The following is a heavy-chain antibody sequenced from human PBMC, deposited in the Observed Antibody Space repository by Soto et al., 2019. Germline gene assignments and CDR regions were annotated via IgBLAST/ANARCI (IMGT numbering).Heavy chain of an antibody. Sequence: GSLRFSCAASGFPFSTYPMNWVRQAPGRGLEWVSYISSSSNTVYYADSVKGRFTISRDNAKSSLYLQMNSLRDEDTAVYYCAREDRYSGYDYFHYCGQGALVTISS. J-gene: IGHJ4*02. V-gene: IGHV3-48*02. CDR3: AREDRYSGYDYFHY. D-gene: IGHD5-12*01. CDR2: ISSSSNTV. CDR1: GFPFSTYP.